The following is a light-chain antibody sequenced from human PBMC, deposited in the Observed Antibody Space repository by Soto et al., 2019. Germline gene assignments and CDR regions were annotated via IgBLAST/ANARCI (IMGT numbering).Light chain of an antibody. CDR1: NSDVGAYRY. J-gene: IGLJ1*01. CDR3: SSCTSSNTPL. Sequence: QSVLTQPASVSGSPGQSIAISCTGANSDVGAYRYVSWYQQHPGKAPKLIIYDVSDRPSGVSNRFSGSKSGNTASLTISGLQAEDEADYYCSSCTSSNTPLFGTGTKVTVL. CDR2: DVS. V-gene: IGLV2-14*03.